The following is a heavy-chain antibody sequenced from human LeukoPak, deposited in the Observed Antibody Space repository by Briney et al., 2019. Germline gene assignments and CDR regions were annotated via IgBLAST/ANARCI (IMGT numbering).Heavy chain of an antibody. CDR2: ISSSGRTT. J-gene: IGHJ4*02. V-gene: IGHV3-11*04. CDR3: ARDLRLLAVAAPFDY. CDR1: GFTFSDYY. Sequence: GGSLRLSCAASGFTFSDYYMSWIRQAPGKGLEWVSYISSSGRTTYYADSVKGRFTISRDNAKNSLYLQMNSLRAEDTAVYYCARDLRLLAVAAPFDYWGQGTLVTVSS. D-gene: IGHD6-19*01.